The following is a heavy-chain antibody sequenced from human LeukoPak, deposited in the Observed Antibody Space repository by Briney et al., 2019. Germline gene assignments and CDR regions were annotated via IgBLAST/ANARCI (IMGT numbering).Heavy chain of an antibody. CDR1: GFTFSTYW. Sequence: GGSLRLSCAASGFTFSTYWMHWVRQAPGKGLVWVSRINGDESSTNYADFVKGRFTISRDNAKKTLYLQMNSLRAEDTAVYYCAREGSYSYGSGYGEYYYYGLDVWGQGTTVTVSS. CDR3: AREGSYSYGSGYGEYYYYGLDV. V-gene: IGHV3-74*01. J-gene: IGHJ6*02. D-gene: IGHD3-10*01. CDR2: INGDESST.